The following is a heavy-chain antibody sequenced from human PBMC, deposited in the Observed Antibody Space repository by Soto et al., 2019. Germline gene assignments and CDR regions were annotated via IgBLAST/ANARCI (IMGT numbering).Heavy chain of an antibody. CDR2: IGASGAGT. V-gene: IGHV3-23*01. J-gene: IGHJ4*02. D-gene: IGHD1-26*01. Sequence: AGGSLRLSCSASGFTFSSYAMSWVRQAPGKGLEWVSAIGASGAGTYYAEYVKGRFTISRDSSKNTLYLQMNSLRAEDTAVYYCALRKTGSYFDFWGQGTRVTVYS. CDR1: GFTFSSYA. CDR3: ALRKTGSYFDF.